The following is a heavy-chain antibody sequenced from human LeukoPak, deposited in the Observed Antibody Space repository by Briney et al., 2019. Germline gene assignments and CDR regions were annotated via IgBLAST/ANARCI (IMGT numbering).Heavy chain of an antibody. CDR3: AREGYGDYGSYFDY. D-gene: IGHD4-17*01. CDR1: GFTISNYW. CDR2: INQDGSEK. J-gene: IGHJ4*02. V-gene: IGHV3-7*01. Sequence: GTSLRLSCAVSGFTISNYWMSWVRQAPGKGLEWVANINQDGSEKYYVDSVKGRFTIFRDNAKNSVFLQINSLRAEDTAIYYCAREGYGDYGSYFDYWGQGTLVTVSS.